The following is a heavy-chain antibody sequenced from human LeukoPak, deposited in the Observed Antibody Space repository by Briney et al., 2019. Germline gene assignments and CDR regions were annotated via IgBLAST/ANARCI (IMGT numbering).Heavy chain of an antibody. CDR3: ARLCIAVAGIDNWFDP. D-gene: IGHD6-19*01. Sequence: SETRSLTCTVSGGSISSYYWSWIRQPPGKGLEWIGYIYYSGSTNYNPSLKSRVTISVDTSKNQFSLKLSSVTAADTAVYYCARLCIAVAGIDNWFDPWGQGTLVTVSS. J-gene: IGHJ5*02. CDR2: IYYSGST. CDR1: GGSISSYY. V-gene: IGHV4-59*08.